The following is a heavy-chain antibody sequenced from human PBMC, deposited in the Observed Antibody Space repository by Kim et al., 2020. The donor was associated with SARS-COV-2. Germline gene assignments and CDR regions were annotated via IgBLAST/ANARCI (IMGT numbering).Heavy chain of an antibody. V-gene: IGHV3-23*01. J-gene: IGHJ5*02. CDR1: GFAFSSYA. CDR3: AKLQKGGSRYVPFDP. CDR2: ISGSGSIT. D-gene: IGHD2-15*01. Sequence: GGSLRLSCAASGFAFSSYAMTWVRQAQEKGLEWVSDISGSGSITHYADSVKGRFTISRDNSKKTVFLQMKDLRVEDTATYYCAKLQKGGSRYVPFDPWGQGTLVSVSS.